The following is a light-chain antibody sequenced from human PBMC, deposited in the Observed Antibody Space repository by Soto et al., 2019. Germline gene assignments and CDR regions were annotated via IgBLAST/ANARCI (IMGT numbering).Light chain of an antibody. CDR1: SSVVGRYDY. V-gene: IGLV2-11*01. J-gene: IGLJ1*01. CDR3: TLYTSENAYV. CDR2: DVT. Sequence: QSALTQPRSVSASPGPSVTISCTGTSSVVGRYDYVSWYQQHPGKAPKLIVYDVTERPSGVPDRFSGSKSGNTASLTISGLQAADEADYYCTLYTSENAYVFGTGTKVTVL.